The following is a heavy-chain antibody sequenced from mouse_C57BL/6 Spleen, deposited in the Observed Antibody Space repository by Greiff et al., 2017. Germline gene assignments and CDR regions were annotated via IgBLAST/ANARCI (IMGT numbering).Heavy chain of an antibody. D-gene: IGHD1-1*01. CDR2: IIDGGSYT. V-gene: IGHV5-4*01. Sequence: EVKVEESGGGLVKPGGSLKLSCAASGFTFSSYAMSWVRQTPEKRLEWVATIIDGGSYTYYPDNVKGRFTISRDNAKNNLYLQMSHLKSEDTAMYYCARDRVLLGCFDVWGTGTTVTVSS. J-gene: IGHJ1*03. CDR1: GFTFSSYA. CDR3: ARDRVLLGCFDV.